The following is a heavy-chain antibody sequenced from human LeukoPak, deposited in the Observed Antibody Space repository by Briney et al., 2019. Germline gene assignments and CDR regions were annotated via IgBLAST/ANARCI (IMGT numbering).Heavy chain of an antibody. CDR2: IYSGGST. V-gene: IGHV3-53*01. J-gene: IGHJ5*02. CDR1: GFTVSSNY. Sequence: GGYLRLSCAASGFTVSSNYMSWVRQAPGTGLEWVSIIYSGGSTYYADSVKGRFTISRDNSKNMLYLQMNDLRAEDTAVYYCARDHYPNNWFDPWGQGTLVTVSS. D-gene: IGHD1-26*01. CDR3: ARDHYPNNWFDP.